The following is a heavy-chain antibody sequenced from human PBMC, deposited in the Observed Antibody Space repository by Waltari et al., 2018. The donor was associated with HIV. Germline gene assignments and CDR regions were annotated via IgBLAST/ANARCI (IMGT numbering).Heavy chain of an antibody. V-gene: IGHV4-39*01. J-gene: IGHJ5*02. D-gene: IGHD6-19*01. Sequence: QLQLQESGPGLVKPSETLSLTCTVPGGSINSYTSYWGWVRQPPGKGLEWIGSSYYSESTYYSPSRKRRVTISADTPKKQFSLKLNSVTAADTAGYYWARRGVAGTSGWFDPWGQGTLVTVSS. CDR1: GGSINSYTSY. CDR3: ARRGVAGTSGWFDP. CDR2: SYYSEST.